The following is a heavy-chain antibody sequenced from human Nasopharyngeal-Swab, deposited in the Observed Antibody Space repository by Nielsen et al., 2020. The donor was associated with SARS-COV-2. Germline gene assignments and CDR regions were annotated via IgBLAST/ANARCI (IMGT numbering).Heavy chain of an antibody. CDR3: AGVLCSSTSCYGVGNYYYGMDV. CDR2: IYYSGST. J-gene: IGHJ6*02. D-gene: IGHD2-2*01. CDR1: GGSISSYY. V-gene: IGHV4-59*12. Sequence: SETLSLTCTVSGGSISSYYWSWIQQPPGKGLEWIGYIYYSGSTNYNPSLKSRVTISVDTSKNQFSLKLSSVTAADTAVYYCAGVLCSSTSCYGVGNYYYGMDVWGQGTTVTVSS.